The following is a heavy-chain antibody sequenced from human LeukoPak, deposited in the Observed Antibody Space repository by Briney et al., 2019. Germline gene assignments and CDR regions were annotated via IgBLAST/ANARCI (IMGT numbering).Heavy chain of an antibody. Sequence: SVKVSCKASGDTFSTYAISWVRLAPGQGLKWMGRIIPISGTAEYAGKFQGRVTITADESTSTAYMELSSLRSEDTAVYYCATKTHYFDNSGYPFDYWGQGALVTVSS. D-gene: IGHD3-22*01. J-gene: IGHJ4*01. CDR3: ATKTHYFDNSGYPFDY. V-gene: IGHV1-69*15. CDR2: IIPISGTA. CDR1: GDTFSTYA.